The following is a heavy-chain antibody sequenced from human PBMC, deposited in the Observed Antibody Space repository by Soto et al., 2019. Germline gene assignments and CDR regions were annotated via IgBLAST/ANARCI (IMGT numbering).Heavy chain of an antibody. J-gene: IGHJ4*02. CDR3: AREGIAARPVHYFDY. V-gene: IGHV4-59*01. CDR2: IYYSGST. CDR1: GGSISSYY. D-gene: IGHD6-6*01. Sequence: PSETLSLTCTVSGGSISSYYWSWIRQPPGKGLEWIGYIYYSGSTNYNPSLKSRVTISVDTSKNQFSLKLSSVTAADTAVYYCAREGIAARPVHYFDYWGQGTLVTVSS.